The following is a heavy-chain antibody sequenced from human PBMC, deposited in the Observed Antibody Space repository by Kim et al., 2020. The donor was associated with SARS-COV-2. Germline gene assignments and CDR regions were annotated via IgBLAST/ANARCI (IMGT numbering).Heavy chain of an antibody. CDR1: GFTVSSNY. V-gene: IGHV3-53*04. Sequence: GGSLRLSCAASGFTVSSNYMSWVRQAPGKGLEWVSVIYSGGSTYYADSVKGRFTISRHNSKNTLYLQMNSLRAEDTAVYYCARGSYSNPLGWFDPWGQGTLVTVSS. D-gene: IGHD4-4*01. CDR3: ARGSYSNPLGWFDP. J-gene: IGHJ5*02. CDR2: IYSGGST.